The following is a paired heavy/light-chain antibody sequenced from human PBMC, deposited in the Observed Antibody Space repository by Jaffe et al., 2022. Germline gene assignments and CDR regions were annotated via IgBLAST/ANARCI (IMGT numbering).Light chain of an antibody. CDR1: QGISNW. Sequence: DIQMTQSPSSVSASVGDRVTITCRASQGISNWLAWYQQKPGKAPKLLIYAASSLQTGVPSRFSGSGSGTDFTLTISSLQPEDFATYYCQQGNSFPLTFGGGTKVEIK. J-gene: IGKJ4*01. CDR2: AAS. V-gene: IGKV1-12*01. CDR3: QQGNSFPLT.
Heavy chain of an antibody. V-gene: IGHV3-74*01. CDR2: VNDDGSTT. Sequence: EVQLVESGGGLVQPGGSLRLSCAASGFTFNIYWMNWVRQVPGKGLVWVSRVNDDGSTTNYADAVKGRFTISRDNAKNTLFLQMNSLRAEDTAVYYCARESRGRWIDAWGQGTLVTVSS. CDR1: GFTFNIYW. D-gene: IGHD3-10*01. CDR3: ARESRGRWIDA. J-gene: IGHJ5*02.